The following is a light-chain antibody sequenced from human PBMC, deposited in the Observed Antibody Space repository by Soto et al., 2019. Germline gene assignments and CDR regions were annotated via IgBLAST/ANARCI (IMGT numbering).Light chain of an antibody. V-gene: IGLV2-23*01. J-gene: IGLJ1*01. CDR3: CSFTSSNTHV. Sequence: QSVLTQPASVSGSPGQSITISCTGTSSDVGSYNLVSWYQQHPGKAPKLMIYEGSKRPSGVSGRFSGSKSGNTASLTISGLQAEDEADYYCCSFTSSNTHVFGTGTKVTVL. CDR2: EGS. CDR1: SSDVGSYNL.